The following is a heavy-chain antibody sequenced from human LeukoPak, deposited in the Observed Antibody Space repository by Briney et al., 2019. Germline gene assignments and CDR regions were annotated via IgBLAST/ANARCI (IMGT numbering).Heavy chain of an antibody. V-gene: IGHV3-53*01. CDR3: ARWAHSSSWYGRWFDP. Sequence: GGSLRLSCAASGFTVSSNYMSWVRQAPGKGLEWVSVIYSGGSTYYANSVKGRFTISRDNSKNTLYLQMNSLRAEDTAVYYCARWAHSSSWYGRWFDPWGQGTLVTVSS. CDR1: GFTVSSNY. J-gene: IGHJ5*02. D-gene: IGHD6-13*01. CDR2: IYSGGST.